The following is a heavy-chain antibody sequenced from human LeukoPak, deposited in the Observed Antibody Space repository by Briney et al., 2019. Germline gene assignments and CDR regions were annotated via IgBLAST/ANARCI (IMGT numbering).Heavy chain of an antibody. V-gene: IGHV3-30*18. CDR1: GFTFSIYD. J-gene: IGHJ6*02. CDR3: AKSGTHDFWSGYYSYYGMDV. Sequence: PGGSLRLSCAASGFTFSIYDMHWGRQAPGKGLEWVAVISYDGSNKYYADSVKGRFTISRDNSKNTLYLQMNSLRAEDTAVYYCAKSGTHDFWSGYYSYYGMDVWGQGTTVTVSS. CDR2: ISYDGSNK. D-gene: IGHD3-3*01.